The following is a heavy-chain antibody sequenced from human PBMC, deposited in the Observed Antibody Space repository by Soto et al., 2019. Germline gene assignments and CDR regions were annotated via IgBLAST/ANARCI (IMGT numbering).Heavy chain of an antibody. CDR3: ARDHSFYCGGDCYTFDY. Sequence: QVQLVESGGGVVQPGRSLRLSCAASGFTFSSYAMHWVRQAPGKGLEWVAVISYDGSNKYYADSVKGRFTISRDNSKNTLYLQMNCLRAEDTAVYYCARDHSFYCGGDCYTFDYWGQGTLVTVSS. V-gene: IGHV3-30-3*01. CDR2: ISYDGSNK. D-gene: IGHD2-21*02. J-gene: IGHJ4*02. CDR1: GFTFSSYA.